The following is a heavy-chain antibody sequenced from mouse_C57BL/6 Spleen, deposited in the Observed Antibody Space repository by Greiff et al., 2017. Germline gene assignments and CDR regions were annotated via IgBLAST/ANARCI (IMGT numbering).Heavy chain of an antibody. Sequence: VQLQQSGPGLVPPSQSLSITCTVSGFSLTSYGVHWVRQSPGKGLEWLGVIWRGGSTDYNAAFTSRLSISKDNSKSQVFFKMNSLQAEDTAIYYCSRNGLGWYFEVWGTGTTVTVSS. CDR1: GFSLTSYG. CDR2: IWRGGST. V-gene: IGHV2-2*01. CDR3: SRNGLGWYFEV. J-gene: IGHJ1*03.